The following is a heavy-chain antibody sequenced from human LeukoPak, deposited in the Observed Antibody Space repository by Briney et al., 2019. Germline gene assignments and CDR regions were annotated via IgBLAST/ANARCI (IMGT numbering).Heavy chain of an antibody. CDR2: ISSSSSYI. J-gene: IGHJ6*02. D-gene: IGHD6-13*01. CDR1: GFTFSSYS. Sequence: PGGSLRLSCAASGFTFSSYSMNWVRQAPGKGLEWVSSISSSSSYIYYADSVKGRFTISRDNAKNSLYLQMNSLRAEDTAVYYCARAISSSWSGRDYGMDVWAKGPRSPSP. V-gene: IGHV3-21*01. CDR3: ARAISSSWSGRDYGMDV.